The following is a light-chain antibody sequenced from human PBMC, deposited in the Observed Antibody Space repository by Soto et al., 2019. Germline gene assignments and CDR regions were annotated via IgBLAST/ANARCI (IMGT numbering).Light chain of an antibody. V-gene: IGKV4-1*01. Sequence: DIVMTQSPDSLAVSLGERATINCKSSQSVLYSSNNKNYLAWYQQKPGQPPKLPIYWASTRESGVPDRFSGSGSGTDFTLTISSLQAEDVAVYYCQQYYTRETFGQGTKVEIK. J-gene: IGKJ1*01. CDR2: WAS. CDR3: QQYYTRET. CDR1: QSVLYSSNNKNY.